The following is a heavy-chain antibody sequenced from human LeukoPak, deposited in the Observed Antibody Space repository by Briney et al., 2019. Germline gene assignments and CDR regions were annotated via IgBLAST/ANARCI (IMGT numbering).Heavy chain of an antibody. Sequence: TSETLSLTCAVYGGSFSGYYWSWIRQPPGKGLEWTGEINHSGSTYYNPSLKSRVTISVDSSKNQFSLKLTSVTAADTAVYYCATLGEYYDSSGYYYNWGQGTLVTVSS. D-gene: IGHD3-22*01. CDR3: ATLGEYYDSSGYYYN. V-gene: IGHV4-34*01. CDR2: INHSGST. J-gene: IGHJ4*02. CDR1: GGSFSGYY.